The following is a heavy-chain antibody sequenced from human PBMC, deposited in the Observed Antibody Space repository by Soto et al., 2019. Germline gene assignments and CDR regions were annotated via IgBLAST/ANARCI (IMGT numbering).Heavy chain of an antibody. CDR1: GFTFSNAW. Sequence: GGSLRLSCAASGFTFSNAWMSWVRQAPGKGLEWVGRIKSKTDGGTTDYAAPVKGRFTISRDDSKNTLYLQMNSLKTEDTAVYYCTTALTGTTMYYFDYWGQGTLVTVSS. D-gene: IGHD1-7*01. J-gene: IGHJ4*02. V-gene: IGHV3-15*01. CDR3: TTALTGTTMYYFDY. CDR2: IKSKTDGGTT.